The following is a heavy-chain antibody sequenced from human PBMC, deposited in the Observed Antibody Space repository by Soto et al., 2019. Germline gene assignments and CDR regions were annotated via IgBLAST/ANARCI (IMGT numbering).Heavy chain of an antibody. V-gene: IGHV3-30*18. CDR1: GFTFSSYG. Sequence: GGSLRLSCAASGFTFSSYGMHWVRQAPGKGLEWVAVISYDGSNKYYADSVKGRFTISRDNSKNTLYLQMNSLRAEDTAVYYCAKDDRPDRSGYYFAAALDYWGQGTLVTVSS. CDR3: AKDDRPDRSGYYFAAALDY. CDR2: ISYDGSNK. D-gene: IGHD3-22*01. J-gene: IGHJ4*02.